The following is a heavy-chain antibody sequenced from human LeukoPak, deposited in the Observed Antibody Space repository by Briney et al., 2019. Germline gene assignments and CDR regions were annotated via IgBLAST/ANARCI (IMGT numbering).Heavy chain of an antibody. J-gene: IGHJ4*02. CDR2: INHSGSF. Sequence: PSETLSLTCVVSGGSFSSYYWSWIRQPPGKGLEWIGEINHSGSFNYNPSLKGRVTMSVDTSKNQFSLKLTSVTAADTAVYYCARAGGSGWPEDFDHWGQGTLVTVSS. D-gene: IGHD6-19*01. CDR1: GGSFSSYY. V-gene: IGHV4-34*01. CDR3: ARAGGSGWPEDFDH.